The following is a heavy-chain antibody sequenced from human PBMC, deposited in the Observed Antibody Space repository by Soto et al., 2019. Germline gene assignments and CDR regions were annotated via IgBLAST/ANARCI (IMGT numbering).Heavy chain of an antibody. CDR1: GGSISSGGYS. J-gene: IGHJ4*02. D-gene: IGHD4-17*01. V-gene: IGHV4-30-2*01. Sequence: PSETLSLTCAVSGGSISSGGYSWSWIRQPPGKGLEWVAYIYHSGSTYYSPSLKSRVTISVDRSKNQFSLRLSSVTAADTAVYYCARAMTTETTFDYWGQGTLVTVSS. CDR3: ARAMTTETTFDY. CDR2: IYHSGST.